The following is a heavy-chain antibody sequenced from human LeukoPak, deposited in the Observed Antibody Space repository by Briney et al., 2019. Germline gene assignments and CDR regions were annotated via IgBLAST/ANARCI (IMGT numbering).Heavy chain of an antibody. CDR2: LYYTGST. CDR1: GSSIRSNSYY. V-gene: IGHV4-39*07. D-gene: IGHD3-10*01. CDR3: ARGERRRITMVRGVPNGMDV. J-gene: IGHJ6*02. Sequence: SETLSLTCSVSGSSIRSNSYYWAWIRQSPGKGLEWIGTLYYTGSTYYNPSLKSRVIISVDTSKNQFSLKLSSVTAADTAVYYCARGERRRITMVRGVPNGMDVWGQGTTVTVSS.